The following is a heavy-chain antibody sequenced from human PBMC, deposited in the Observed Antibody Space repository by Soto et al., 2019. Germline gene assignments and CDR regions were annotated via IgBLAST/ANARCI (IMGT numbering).Heavy chain of an antibody. CDR1: GYTFTSYA. D-gene: IGHD3-3*01. CDR3: ARIPGSSDFWSGYYYFDY. Sequence: QVQLVQSGAEVKKPGASVKVSCKASGYTFTSYAMHWVRQAPGQRLEWMGWINAGNGNTKYSQKFQGRVTITRDTSASTAYMERSSLRSDDTAVYYCARIPGSSDFWSGYYYFDYWGQGTLVTVSS. V-gene: IGHV1-3*01. CDR2: INAGNGNT. J-gene: IGHJ4*02.